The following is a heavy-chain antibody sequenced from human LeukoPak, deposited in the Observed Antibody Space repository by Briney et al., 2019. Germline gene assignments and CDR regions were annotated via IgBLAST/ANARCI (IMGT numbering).Heavy chain of an antibody. CDR1: GDSLSRYY. Sequence: SETLSLTCTVSGDSLSRYYWSWIRQPPGKGLEWIGYIYYSESTNYNPSLKSRVTISVDTSKNQFSLKLSSVTAADTAVYYCARSGYYYDSSGYYAFDYWGQGTLATVSS. V-gene: IGHV4-59*01. D-gene: IGHD3-22*01. J-gene: IGHJ4*02. CDR3: ARSGYYYDSSGYYAFDY. CDR2: IYYSEST.